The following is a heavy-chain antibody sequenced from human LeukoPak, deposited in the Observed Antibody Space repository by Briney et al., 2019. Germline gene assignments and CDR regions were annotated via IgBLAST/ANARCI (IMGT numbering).Heavy chain of an antibody. J-gene: IGHJ4*02. D-gene: IGHD6-13*01. CDR3: AKDISRSIAAD. V-gene: IGHV3-23*01. Sequence: GGSLRLSCAASGFTFSSYGMSWVRQAPGKGLEWFSAISGSGGSTYYADSVQGRFTISRDHSKNTRNKQMNSLRAEDTAVYYCAKDISRSIAADWGQGTLVTVSS. CDR1: GFTFSSYG. CDR2: ISGSGGST.